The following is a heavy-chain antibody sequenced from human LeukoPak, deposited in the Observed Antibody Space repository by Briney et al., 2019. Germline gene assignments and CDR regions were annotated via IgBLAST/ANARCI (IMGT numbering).Heavy chain of an antibody. Sequence: GASVKVSCKVSGYTLTELSMHWVRQAPGKGLEWMGGFDPEDGETIYAQKFQGRVTMTEDTSTDTAYMELSSLRSEDTAVYYCARREYCSGGSCYRGRFDPWGQGTLVTVSS. D-gene: IGHD2-15*01. CDR2: FDPEDGET. CDR3: ARREYCSGGSCYRGRFDP. CDR1: GYTLTELS. V-gene: IGHV1-24*01. J-gene: IGHJ5*02.